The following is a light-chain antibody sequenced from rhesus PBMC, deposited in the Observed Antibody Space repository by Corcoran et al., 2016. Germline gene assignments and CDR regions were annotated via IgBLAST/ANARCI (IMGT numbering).Light chain of an antibody. CDR3: QHYFNTPWT. V-gene: IGKV1-22*01. CDR1: QGITND. J-gene: IGKJ1*01. CDR2: EAS. Sequence: DIQMTQSPSSLSASVGDRVTITCRASQGITNDLAWYQQKPGEIPKLLIYEASSLQSGIPSRFSGSGSGTEFTLTISSLQSEDFATDYCQHYFNTPWTFVQGTKVEIK.